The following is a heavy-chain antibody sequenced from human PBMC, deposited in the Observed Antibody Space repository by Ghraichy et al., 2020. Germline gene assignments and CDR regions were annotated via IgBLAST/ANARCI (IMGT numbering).Heavy chain of an antibody. CDR2: ISSTSGTM. V-gene: IGHV3-48*04. Sequence: VSYISSTSGTMYYADSVKGRFTISRDNAKNSLYLQMNSLRAEDTAVYYCARYDTQIGWFDPWGQGSLVTVS. D-gene: IGHD3-22*01. J-gene: IGHJ5*02. CDR3: ARYDTQIGWFDP.